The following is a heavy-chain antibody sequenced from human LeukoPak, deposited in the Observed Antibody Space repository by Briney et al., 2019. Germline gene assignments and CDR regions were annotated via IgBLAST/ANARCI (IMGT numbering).Heavy chain of an antibody. CDR3: ARVVMEGIVVVSSH. CDR2: IDHSGST. CDR1: GGSFSGYY. J-gene: IGHJ4*02. D-gene: IGHD2-2*01. V-gene: IGHV4-34*01. Sequence: SETLSLTCAVYGGSFSGYYWNWIRQPPGKGLEWIGEIDHSGSTKYNPSLKSRVTISVDTSKNEFSLKMSSVTVADTAVYYCARVVMEGIVVVSSHWGQGTLVTVSS.